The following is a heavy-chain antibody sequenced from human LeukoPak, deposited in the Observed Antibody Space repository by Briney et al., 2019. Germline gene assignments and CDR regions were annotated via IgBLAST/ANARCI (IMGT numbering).Heavy chain of an antibody. D-gene: IGHD3-3*01. CDR1: GFTFSSFI. V-gene: IGHV3-30*09. J-gene: IGHJ4*02. Sequence: GGSLRLSCAASGFTFSSFIMHWVRQAPGKDLEWVASMSSDGNNQNHVESVKGRFAISRDNSRNTLHLQMNSLRVEDTAVYYCARDSHDDFWSGYSENWGQGTLVTVSS. CDR2: MSSDGNNQ. CDR3: ARDSHDDFWSGYSEN.